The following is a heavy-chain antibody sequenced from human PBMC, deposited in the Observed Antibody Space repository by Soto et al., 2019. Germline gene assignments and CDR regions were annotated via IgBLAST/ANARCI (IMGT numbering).Heavy chain of an antibody. CDR1: GFTFSSYA. CDR2: ISYDGSNK. CDR3: ASANGKEYFVY. V-gene: IGHV3-30-3*01. Sequence: ESGGGVVQPGRSLRLSCAASGFTFSSYAMHWVRQAPGKGLEWVAVISYDGSNKYYADSVKGRFTISRDNSKNTLYLQMNSVRAEDTAVYYCASANGKEYFVYWGQGTLVTVSS. J-gene: IGHJ4*02.